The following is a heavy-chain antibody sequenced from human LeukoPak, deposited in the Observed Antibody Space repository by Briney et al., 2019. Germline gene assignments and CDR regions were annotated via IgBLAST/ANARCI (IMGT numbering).Heavy chain of an antibody. CDR1: GFTFSSYA. D-gene: IGHD6-13*01. J-gene: IGHJ4*02. CDR2: ISYDGSNK. Sequence: GRSLRLSCAASGFTFSSYAMHWVRQAPGKGLEWVAVISYDGSNKYYADSVKGRFTISRDNSKNTLYLQMNSLRAEDTAVYYCARDRQQLATWGDYWGQGTLVTVSS. V-gene: IGHV3-30*04. CDR3: ARDRQQLATWGDY.